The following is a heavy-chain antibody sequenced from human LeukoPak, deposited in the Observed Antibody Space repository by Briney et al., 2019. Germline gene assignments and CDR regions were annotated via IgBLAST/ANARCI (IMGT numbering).Heavy chain of an antibody. CDR3: ASHRRSHGSEY. V-gene: IGHV4-59*01. Sequence: TSETLSLACTVSGGSFEHYFWSWIRQPPGKGLEWIGYVYYSGSTDYSPSLKSRLTISADTSKNQFSLKLTSVTAADTAVYYCASHRRSHGSEYWGQGTLVTVSS. CDR2: VYYSGST. CDR1: GGSFEHYF. D-gene: IGHD3-10*01. J-gene: IGHJ4*02.